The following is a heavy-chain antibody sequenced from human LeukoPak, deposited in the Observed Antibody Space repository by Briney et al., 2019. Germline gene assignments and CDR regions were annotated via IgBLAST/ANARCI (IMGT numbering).Heavy chain of an antibody. D-gene: IGHD6-13*01. CDR1: GGSISSYY. Sequence: SETLSLTCTVSGGSISSYYWSWIRQPPGKGLEWIGYIYYSGSTNYNPSLKSRVTISVDTSKNQFSLKLSSVTAADTAVYYCARVYSSSWKYYFDYWGQGTLVTVSS. CDR3: ARVYSSSWKYYFDY. J-gene: IGHJ4*02. V-gene: IGHV4-59*12. CDR2: IYYSGST.